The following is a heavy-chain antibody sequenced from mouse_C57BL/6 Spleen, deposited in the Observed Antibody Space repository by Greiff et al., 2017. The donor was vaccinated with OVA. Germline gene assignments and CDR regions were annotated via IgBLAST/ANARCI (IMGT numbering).Heavy chain of an antibody. D-gene: IGHD1-1*01. CDR2: IRSKSSNYAT. CDR3: VRDGGSSYFYAMDY. CDR1: GFTFNTYA. Sequence: EVQLVESGGGLVQPKGSLKLSCAASGFTFNTYAMHWVRQAPGKGLEWVARIRSKSSNYATYYADSVKDRFTISRDDSQSMLYLQMNSLKTEDTAMYYCVRDGGSSYFYAMDYWGQGTSVTVSS. V-gene: IGHV10-3*01. J-gene: IGHJ4*01.